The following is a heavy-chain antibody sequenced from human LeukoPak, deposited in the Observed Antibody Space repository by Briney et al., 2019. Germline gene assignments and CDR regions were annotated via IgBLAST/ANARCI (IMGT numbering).Heavy chain of an antibody. V-gene: IGHV4-39*01. Sequence: PSETLSLTCTVSGGSISSISYYWGWIRQPPGKGLEWIGSIYYSGSTYYNPSLKSRVTISVDTSKNQFSLKLSSVTAADTAVYYCARQVSAAAGEIDYWGQGTLVTVSS. CDR3: ARQVSAAAGEIDY. CDR1: GGSISSISYY. CDR2: IYYSGST. J-gene: IGHJ4*02. D-gene: IGHD6-13*01.